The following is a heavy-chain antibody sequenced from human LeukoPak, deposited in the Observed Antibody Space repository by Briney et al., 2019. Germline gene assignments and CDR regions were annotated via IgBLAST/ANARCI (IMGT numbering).Heavy chain of an antibody. CDR1: GFTFNTYT. V-gene: IGHV3-48*04. CDR2: ISGSSGII. CDR3: ARDPPSFQY. Sequence: GGSLRLSCAASGFTFNTYTMNWVRQAPGKGLEWVSYISGSSGIIDYADSVKGRFTISRDNAKNSLYLQMNSLGAEDTAVYYCARDPPSFQYWGQGTLVTVSA. J-gene: IGHJ1*01.